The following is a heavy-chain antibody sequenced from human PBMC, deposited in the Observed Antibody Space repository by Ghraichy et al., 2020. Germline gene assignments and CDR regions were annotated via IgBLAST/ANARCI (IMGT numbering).Heavy chain of an antibody. J-gene: IGHJ6*02. CDR2: IYYSGST. D-gene: IGHD2-21*02. V-gene: IGHV4-39*01. CDR1: DDSFSSRSYY. CDR3: VRLAYCGGDCLTYGMDG. Sequence: SETLSLTCTVSDDSFSSRSYYWGWIRQSPGKGLDWIGSIYYSGSTYYNAPLKSRVIISLDTSKKQFSLRLNSVTAADTAVYFCVRLAYCGGDCLTYGMDGWGQGTTVIVSS.